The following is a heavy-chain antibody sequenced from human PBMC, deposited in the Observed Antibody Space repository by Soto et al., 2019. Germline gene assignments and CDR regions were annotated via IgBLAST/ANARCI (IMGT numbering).Heavy chain of an antibody. CDR3: AREWPHLDC. Sequence: LRLSCAASGFTVSSNYMSWVRQAPGKGLEWVSVIYSGGSTFYADSVKGRFTISRDNSKNMVYLQMNRMRAEDTAVYYCAREWPHLDCWGQGTRVTVSS. J-gene: IGHJ4*02. CDR2: IYSGGST. CDR1: GFTVSSNY. V-gene: IGHV3-53*01.